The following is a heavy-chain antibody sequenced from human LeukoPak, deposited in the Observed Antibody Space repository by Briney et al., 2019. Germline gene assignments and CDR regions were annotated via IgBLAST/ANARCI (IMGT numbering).Heavy chain of an antibody. D-gene: IGHD6-13*01. CDR3: ARNRRSSSWYEAFDI. Sequence: GGSLRLSCAASRFSFRSCDMHWVRQAPGKGLEWLAVSSYDGGNTYYTDSVKGRFTISRDNSKNTLYLQMNSLRAEDTAVYYCARNRRSSSWYEAFDIWGQGTMVTVSS. J-gene: IGHJ3*02. V-gene: IGHV3-30*03. CDR1: RFSFRSCD. CDR2: SSYDGGNT.